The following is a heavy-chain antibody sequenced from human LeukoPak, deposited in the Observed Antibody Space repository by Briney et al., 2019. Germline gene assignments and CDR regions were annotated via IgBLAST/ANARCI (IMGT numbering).Heavy chain of an antibody. CDR1: GFTFSSYG. V-gene: IGHV3-30*18. D-gene: IGHD6-13*01. Sequence: PRRSLRPSCAASGFTFSSYGMHWVSQAPGKGLEWVAVISYDGSNKYYADSVKGRFTISRDNSKNTLYLQMNSLRAEYTAVYYCAKELGLGYSSSWSDYWGQGTLVTVSS. CDR3: AKELGLGYSSSWSDY. J-gene: IGHJ4*02. CDR2: ISYDGSNK.